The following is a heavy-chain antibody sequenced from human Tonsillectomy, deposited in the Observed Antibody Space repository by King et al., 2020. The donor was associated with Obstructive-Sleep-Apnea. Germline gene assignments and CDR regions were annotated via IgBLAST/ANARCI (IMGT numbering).Heavy chain of an antibody. V-gene: IGHV3-30*04. J-gene: IGHJ4*02. D-gene: IGHD3-10*01. CDR2: ISYEGSNK. CDR3: ARDVYYASGVWPY. CDR1: GFTFSSSA. Sequence: QLVQSGGGVVQPGRSLRLSCAASGFTFSSSAMHWVRQAPGKGLEWGAIISYEGSNKYYAESVKGRFTISRDNSRNTLYLQMNSLRAEDTATYYCARDVYYASGVWPYWGQGTLVTVSS.